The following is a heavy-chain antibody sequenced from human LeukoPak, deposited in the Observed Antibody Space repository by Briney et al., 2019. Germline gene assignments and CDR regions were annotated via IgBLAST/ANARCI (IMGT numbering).Heavy chain of an antibody. CDR2: IYPGDSDT. V-gene: IGHV5-51*01. D-gene: IGHD6-6*01. CDR1: GYSFTSYW. J-gene: IGHJ5*02. Sequence: ESLKISCKGSGYSFTSYWIGWVRQMPGKGLEWMGIIYPGDSDTRYSPSFQGQVAISADKSISTAYLQWSSLKASDTAMYYCARHEYSSSPTRYNWFDPWGQGTLVTVSS. CDR3: ARHEYSSSPTRYNWFDP.